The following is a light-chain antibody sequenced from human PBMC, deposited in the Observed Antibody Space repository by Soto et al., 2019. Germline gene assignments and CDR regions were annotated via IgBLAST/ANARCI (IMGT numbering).Light chain of an antibody. CDR2: GAS. Sequence: EIVMTQSPATLSVSPGETATLSCRASQRVSSNLSWYQQKPGQAPRPLIYGASSRATGIPARFSGGGSGTEFTLTISSLQSEDLKVYYCQQYNNVLTFGGGTKVEIK. J-gene: IGKJ4*01. V-gene: IGKV3-15*01. CDR3: QQYNNVLT. CDR1: QRVSSN.